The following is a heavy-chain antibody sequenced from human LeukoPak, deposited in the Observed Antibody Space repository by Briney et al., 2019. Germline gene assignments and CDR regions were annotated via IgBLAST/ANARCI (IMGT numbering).Heavy chain of an antibody. V-gene: IGHV3-48*03. CDR3: ARGFSY. CDR2: ISSSSGI. J-gene: IGHJ4*02. CDR1: GFTFSSYE. Sequence: GGTLRLSCIASGFTFSSYEMSWVRQAPGKGLEWVSYISSSSGIFYADSVKGRFTISRDNAKNSLYLQMNSLRAEDTAVYYCARGFSYWGQGTLVTVSS.